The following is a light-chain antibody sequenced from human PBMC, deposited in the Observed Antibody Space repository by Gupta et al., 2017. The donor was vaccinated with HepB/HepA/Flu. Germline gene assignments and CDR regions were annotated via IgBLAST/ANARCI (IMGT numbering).Light chain of an antibody. J-gene: IGLJ3*02. Sequence: SSVLTQPPSVSVAPGAAARITCGGDNIGSKSLHWYQQKPAQAPVVLVYDDSVRPSGIPERFSGFNSGTTATVTTSRVYAGDEADYYCQVWDSSSDHVVFGGGTKLTVL. CDR2: DDS. V-gene: IGLV3-21*02. CDR1: NIGSKS. CDR3: QVWDSSSDHVV.